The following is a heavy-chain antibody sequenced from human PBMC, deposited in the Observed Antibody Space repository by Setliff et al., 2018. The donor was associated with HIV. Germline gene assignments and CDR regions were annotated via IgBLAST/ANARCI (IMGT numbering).Heavy chain of an antibody. CDR1: GGSISSDDYY. CDR3: VRDYYCYNGKGFDY. CDR2: ITYSGSA. D-gene: IGHD1-1*01. J-gene: IGHJ4*02. Sequence: PSETLSLTCTVSGGSISSDDYYWNWIRQPPGKGLEWIGYITYSGSAYYNPSLKSRVTISIDTSNNQISLRLSSVTAADTSMYYCVRDYYCYNGKGFDYWAREPWSPSPQ. V-gene: IGHV4-30-4*08.